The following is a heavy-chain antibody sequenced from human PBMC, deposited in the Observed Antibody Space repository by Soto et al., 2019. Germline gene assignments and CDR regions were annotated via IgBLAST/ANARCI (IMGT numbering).Heavy chain of an antibody. CDR2: ISYDGSNK. CDR3: AGGQYYCDY. V-gene: IGHV3-30*03. CDR1: GFPFSSYG. J-gene: IGHJ4*02. D-gene: IGHD2-15*01. Sequence: QVQLVESGGGVVQPGRSLRLSCAASGFPFSSYGMHWVRQAPGKGLEWVAHISYDGSNKHYTDSVKGRFTISRDNSKNVLYLQMSSLRAEDTAVYYCAGGQYYCDYCGQGTRVSVSS.